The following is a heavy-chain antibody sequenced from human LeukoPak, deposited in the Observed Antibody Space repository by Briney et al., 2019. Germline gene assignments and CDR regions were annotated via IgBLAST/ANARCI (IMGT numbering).Heavy chain of an antibody. CDR2: IWKDGSKT. D-gene: IGHD3-3*01. Sequence: PGGSLRLSCAASGLSFRSYGFHWVRQAPGKGLEWVAVIWKDGSKTYYRDSVKGRFSISRDDSKNTVYLQMNSLRAEDTAVYYCTGDDFWSGYLGHFQHWGQGTLVTVSS. V-gene: IGHV3-33*01. J-gene: IGHJ1*01. CDR3: TGDDFWSGYLGHFQH. CDR1: GLSFRSYG.